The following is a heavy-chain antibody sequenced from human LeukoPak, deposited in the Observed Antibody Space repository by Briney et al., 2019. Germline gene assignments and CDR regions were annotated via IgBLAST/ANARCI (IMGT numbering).Heavy chain of an antibody. V-gene: IGHV3-53*01. CDR2: IYSAGST. Sequence: GGSLRLSCAASGFNASSNYMSWVRQAPGKGLEWVSVIYSAGSTYYTDSVKGRFTISRDTSKNTLYLQMNSLRAEDTAVYYCAKAGRDIVVVPAPPNYWGQGTLVTVSS. CDR3: AKAGRDIVVVPAPPNY. CDR1: GFNASSNY. D-gene: IGHD2-2*01. J-gene: IGHJ4*02.